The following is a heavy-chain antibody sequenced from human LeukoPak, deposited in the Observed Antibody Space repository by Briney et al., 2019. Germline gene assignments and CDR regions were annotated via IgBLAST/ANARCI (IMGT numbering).Heavy chain of an antibody. CDR3: ARAGSGSGWYFDY. CDR2: ISPYNGDT. Sequence: ASVKVSCKASGYDFTSVGISWVRQAPGQGLEWMGWISPYNGDTRYVQKLQGRVTMTTDTSTTTAYMELRSLRFDDTAVYYCARAGSGSGWYFDYWGQGTLVTVSS. CDR1: GYDFTSVG. J-gene: IGHJ4*02. V-gene: IGHV1-18*01. D-gene: IGHD6-19*01.